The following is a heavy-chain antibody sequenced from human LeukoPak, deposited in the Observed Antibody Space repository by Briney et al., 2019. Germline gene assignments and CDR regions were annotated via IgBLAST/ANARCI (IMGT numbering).Heavy chain of an antibody. CDR1: GFTFSSYS. J-gene: IGHJ1*01. CDR2: ISSSSSTI. V-gene: IGHV3-48*01. Sequence: GGSLRLSCAASGFTFSSYSMNWVRQAPGKGLEWVSYISSSSSTIYYADSVKGRFTISRDNAKNSLYLQMNSLRAEDTAVYYCARDTAGYCSSTSCPDKYFQHWGQGTLVTVSS. D-gene: IGHD2-2*03. CDR3: ARDTAGYCSSTSCPDKYFQH.